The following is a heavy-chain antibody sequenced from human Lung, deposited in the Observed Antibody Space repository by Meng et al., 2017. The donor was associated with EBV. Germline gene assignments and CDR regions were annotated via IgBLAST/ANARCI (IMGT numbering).Heavy chain of an antibody. D-gene: IGHD4-17*01. V-gene: IGHV4-4*02. CDR1: CGSIRNDQW. J-gene: IGHJ4*02. CDR2: IYHSGRT. Sequence: VHLQASGPGVVTPSGTLSLTCDVSCGSIRNDQWWSWVLQAPGKGLEWIGEIYHSGRTNYNPSVKSRVSMSVDKSQNHFSLRLSSVTAADTAVYYCTTLYGDSISWGQGTLVTVSS. CDR3: TTLYGDSIS.